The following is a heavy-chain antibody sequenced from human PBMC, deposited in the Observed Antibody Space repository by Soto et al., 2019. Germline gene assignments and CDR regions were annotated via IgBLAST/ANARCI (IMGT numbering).Heavy chain of an antibody. Sequence: SETLSLTCTVSGGSISSYYWSWIRQPPGKGLEWIGYIYYSGSTNYNSSLKSRVTISVDTSKNQFSLKLSSVTAADTAVYYCARGYYDSSGYYYDYWGQGTLVTVSS. CDR1: GGSISSYY. J-gene: IGHJ4*02. D-gene: IGHD3-22*01. CDR3: ARGYYDSSGYYYDY. CDR2: IYYSGST. V-gene: IGHV4-59*01.